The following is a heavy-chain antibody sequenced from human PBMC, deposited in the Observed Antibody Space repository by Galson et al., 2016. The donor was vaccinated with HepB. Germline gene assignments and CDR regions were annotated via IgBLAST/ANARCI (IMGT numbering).Heavy chain of an antibody. Sequence: QSGAEVKKPGESLKISCKGSGYRFTSFWIGWVRQMPGKGLEWMGIIYPNDSDTRYSPSFQGQVTISADKAISTAYLQWSSLKASDTAIYYCASLHDIVTENWFDPWGQGTLVTVFS. D-gene: IGHD2-21*01. V-gene: IGHV5-51*03. CDR2: IYPNDSDT. J-gene: IGHJ5*02. CDR1: GYRFTSFW. CDR3: ASLHDIVTENWFDP.